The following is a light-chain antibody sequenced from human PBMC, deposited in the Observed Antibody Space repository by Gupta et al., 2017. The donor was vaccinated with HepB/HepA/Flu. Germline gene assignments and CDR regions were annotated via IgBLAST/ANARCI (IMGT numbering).Light chain of an antibody. CDR1: QSLLHNNGHTY. J-gene: IGKJ1*01. CDR2: WGS. V-gene: IGKV2-28*01. Sequence: DIVMNQSSLPLPVTPGESPSISCRSSQSLLHNNGHTYLDWYVQRPGQAPLLLIYWGSTRAYGVPDRFSGSGCGTDFTLPIVSVEAEDVGLYYCTQNLRTPRPFGQGTQVEIK. CDR3: TQNLRTPRP.